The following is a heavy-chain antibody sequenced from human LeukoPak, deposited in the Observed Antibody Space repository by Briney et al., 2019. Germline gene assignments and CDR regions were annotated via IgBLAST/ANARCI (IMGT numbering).Heavy chain of an antibody. Sequence: GASVKVSCKASGYTFTSYGISWVRQAPGQGLEWMGWISAYNGNTNYAQKLQGRVTMTTDTSTSTAYMELRSLRSDGTAVYYCARGGVEGIVGATTYGYWGQGTLVTVSS. CDR2: ISAYNGNT. D-gene: IGHD1-26*01. V-gene: IGHV1-18*01. CDR3: ARGGVEGIVGATTYGY. J-gene: IGHJ4*02. CDR1: GYTFTSYG.